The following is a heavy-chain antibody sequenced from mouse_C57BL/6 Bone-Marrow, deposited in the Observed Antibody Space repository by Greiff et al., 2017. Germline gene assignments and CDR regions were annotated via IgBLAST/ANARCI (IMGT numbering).Heavy chain of an antibody. CDR2: LWTGGGT. CDR1: GFSLTRYA. J-gene: IGHJ1*03. Sequence: VQVVESGPGLVAPSQSLSITCTVSGFSLTRYAISWVRQPPGKGLEWLGVLWTGGGTNYNSALKSRLSISKDNSKSQVFLKMNSLQTDDTARYYCARKGLDYGNWYFDVWGTGTTVTVSS. CDR3: ARKGLDYGNWYFDV. V-gene: IGHV2-9-1*01. D-gene: IGHD1-1*01.